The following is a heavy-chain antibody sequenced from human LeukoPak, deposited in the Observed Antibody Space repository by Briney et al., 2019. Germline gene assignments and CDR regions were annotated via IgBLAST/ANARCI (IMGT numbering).Heavy chain of an antibody. J-gene: IGHJ4*02. Sequence: SETLSLTCTVSGGSISGYYWSWIRQPAGKGLEWIGRIYTSGSTNYNSSLKSRVTMSVDTSKNQFSLKLSSVTAADTAVYYCARDYYNTSGQKSTYYFDDWGQGTLVTVSS. V-gene: IGHV4-4*07. CDR2: IYTSGST. CDR1: GGSISGYY. D-gene: IGHD3-22*01. CDR3: ARDYYNTSGQKSTYYFDD.